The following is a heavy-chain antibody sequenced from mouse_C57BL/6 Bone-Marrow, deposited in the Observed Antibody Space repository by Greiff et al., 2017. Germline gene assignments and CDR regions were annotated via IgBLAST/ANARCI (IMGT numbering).Heavy chain of an antibody. CDR3: ASTSYYSNYDAMDY. V-gene: IGHV1-69*01. CDR2: IDPSDSYT. CDR1: GYTFTSYW. Sequence: QVQLQQSGAELVMPGASVKLSCKASGYTFTSYWMHWVKQRPGQGLEWIGEIDPSDSYTNYNQKFKGKSTLTVDKSSSTAYMQLSSLTSDDSAVYYCASTSYYSNYDAMDYWGQGTSVTVSS. D-gene: IGHD2-5*01. J-gene: IGHJ4*01.